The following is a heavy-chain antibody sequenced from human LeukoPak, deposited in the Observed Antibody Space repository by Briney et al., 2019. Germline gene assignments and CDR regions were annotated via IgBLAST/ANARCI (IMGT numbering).Heavy chain of an antibody. CDR1: GGTFSSDA. CDR3: GRGDYYYYLDV. Sequence: ASVKVSCKASGGTFSSDAISWVRQAPGQGLEWMGGIIPIFGTANYAQKFQGRVTITADESTSIAYMELSSLRSEDTAVYYCGRGDYYYYLDVWGKGTTVTVSS. CDR2: IIPIFGTA. J-gene: IGHJ6*03. V-gene: IGHV1-69*01.